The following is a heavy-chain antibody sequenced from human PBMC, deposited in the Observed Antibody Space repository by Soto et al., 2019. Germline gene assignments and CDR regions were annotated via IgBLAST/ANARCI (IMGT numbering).Heavy chain of an antibody. CDR2: ISSRGSTI. CDR1: GFTFSDYY. J-gene: IGHJ4*02. CDR3: ARVDWNYEGELYYFDY. V-gene: IGHV3-11*01. Sequence: GGSLRLSCAASGFTFSDYYMSWIRQAPGKGLEWVSYISSRGSTIYYADSVKGRFTISRDNAKNSLYLQMNSLRAEDTAVYYCARVDWNYEGELYYFDYWGQGTLVTVSS. D-gene: IGHD1-7*01.